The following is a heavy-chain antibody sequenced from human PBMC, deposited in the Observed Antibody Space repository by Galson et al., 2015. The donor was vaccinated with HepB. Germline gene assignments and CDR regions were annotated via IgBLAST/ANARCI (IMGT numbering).Heavy chain of an antibody. V-gene: IGHV1-2*06. CDR2: INPNSGGT. CDR1: GYTFTGYY. D-gene: IGHD4-17*01. J-gene: IGHJ4*02. Sequence: SVKVSCKASGYTFTGYYMHWVRQAPGQGLEWMGRINPNSGGTNYAQKFQGRVTMTRDTSISTAYMELSRLRSDDTAVYYCARGRTVTTHFDYWGQGTLVTVSS. CDR3: ARGRTVTTHFDY.